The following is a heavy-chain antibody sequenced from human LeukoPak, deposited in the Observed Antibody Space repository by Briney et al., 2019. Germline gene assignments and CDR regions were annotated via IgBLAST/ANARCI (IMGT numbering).Heavy chain of an antibody. J-gene: IGHJ4*02. CDR3: ARDRYDSSGYSRFDY. Sequence: PSETLSLTCAVYGGSFSGYYWSWIRQPPGKGLEWIGEINHSGSTNYNPSLKSRVTISVDTSKNQFSLKLSSVTAADTAAYYCARDRYDSSGYSRFDYWGQGTLVTVSS. CDR1: GGSFSGYY. CDR2: INHSGST. D-gene: IGHD3-22*01. V-gene: IGHV4-34*01.